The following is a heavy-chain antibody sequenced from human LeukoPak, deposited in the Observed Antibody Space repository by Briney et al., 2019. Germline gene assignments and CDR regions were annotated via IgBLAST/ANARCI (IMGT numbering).Heavy chain of an antibody. D-gene: IGHD3-9*01. CDR1: GYTLTSYY. V-gene: IGHV1-18*04. Sequence: GASVKVSCKASGYTLTSYYLHWVRQAPGQGLEWMGWISAYNGNTNYAQKLQGRVTMTTDTSTSTAYMELRSLRSDDTAVYYCARVRTYYDILTGFSTTGYYYMDVWGKGTTVTISS. CDR3: ARVRTYYDILTGFSTTGYYYMDV. J-gene: IGHJ6*03. CDR2: ISAYNGNT.